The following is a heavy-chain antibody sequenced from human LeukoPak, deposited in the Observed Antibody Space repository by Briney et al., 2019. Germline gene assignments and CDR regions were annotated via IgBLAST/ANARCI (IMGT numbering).Heavy chain of an antibody. CDR1: VPPSDDYA. CDR3: AKQMGGSGSYIPLYFDH. J-gene: IGHJ4*02. Sequence: PGGSLRLSCGAPVPPSDDYAMPWAPQAPAKGLEWVSPISGDGGSTYYAASVKRRFTISRDNHKHSLSVQLNTLRTEDTALFHRAKQMGGSGSYIPLYFDHWAQGTLVTVPS. D-gene: IGHD3-10*01. V-gene: IGHV3-43*02. CDR2: ISGDGGST.